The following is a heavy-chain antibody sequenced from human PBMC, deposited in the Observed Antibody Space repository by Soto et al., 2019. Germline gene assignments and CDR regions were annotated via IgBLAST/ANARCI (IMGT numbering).Heavy chain of an antibody. CDR1: GGSISSGGYY. CDR2: IYYSGST. V-gene: IGHV4-31*03. D-gene: IGHD3-3*01. Sequence: PSETLSLTCTFSGGSISSGGYYLSWIRQHPGKGLEWIGYIYYSGSTYYNPSLKSRVTISVDTSKNQFSLKLSSVTAADTAVYYCARSYLGFLEWLLWDVWGQGTTVTISS. CDR3: ARSYLGFLEWLLWDV. J-gene: IGHJ6*02.